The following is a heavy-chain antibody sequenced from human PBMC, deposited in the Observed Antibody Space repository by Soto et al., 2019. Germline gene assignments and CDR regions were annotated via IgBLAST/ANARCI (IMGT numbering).Heavy chain of an antibody. CDR1: GDSINRYY. Sequence: SETLSLTCTVSGDSINRYYWSWIRQPPGKGLEWIGYIYNTGSTNLNPSLESRVTLSVDTSKNQFSLNINSVTAADTAVYFCASIRYSGYVEYWDPGTLVTVST. CDR3: ASIRYSGYVEY. V-gene: IGHV4-59*01. CDR2: IYNTGST. D-gene: IGHD5-12*01. J-gene: IGHJ4*02.